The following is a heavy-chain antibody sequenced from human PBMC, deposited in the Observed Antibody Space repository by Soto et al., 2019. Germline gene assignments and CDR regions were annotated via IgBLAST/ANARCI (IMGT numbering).Heavy chain of an antibody. J-gene: IGHJ5*01. CDR1: GDSISNLDYS. Sequence: PSETLSLTCSVSGDSISNLDYSWAWIRQPPGQALEYIGYIYKSATTYYNPSFESRVAISVDTSQSQFSLNVTSVTAADTAVYFCARGRYCLTGRCFPNWFDSWGQGALVTVSS. CDR3: ARGRYCLTGRCFPNWFDS. V-gene: IGHV4-30-4*01. D-gene: IGHD7-27*01. CDR2: IYKSATT.